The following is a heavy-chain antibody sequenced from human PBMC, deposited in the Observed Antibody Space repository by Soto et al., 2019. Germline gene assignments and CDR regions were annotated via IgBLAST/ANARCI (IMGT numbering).Heavy chain of an antibody. CDR2: INTYSGKT. CDR3: ARRYGDPSSSTGFDY. CDR1: GYTFGIYL. Sequence: ASVKVSCKASGYTFGIYLITWVLQAPGQGLEWLGGINTYSGKTYYAQKVQGRVTLTTDTSTSTAYMDMRSLRSDDTAVYYCARRYGDPSSSTGFDYWGQGTLVTVSS. D-gene: IGHD2-21*02. V-gene: IGHV1-18*01. J-gene: IGHJ4*02.